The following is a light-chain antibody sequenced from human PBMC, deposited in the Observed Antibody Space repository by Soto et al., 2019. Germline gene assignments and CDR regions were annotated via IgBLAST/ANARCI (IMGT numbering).Light chain of an antibody. J-gene: IGKJ1*01. CDR2: DAS. V-gene: IGKV1-5*01. CDR3: QQYNTYWT. CDR1: QSVSSN. Sequence: MTQSPATLSVSPGERATLSCRASQSVSSNLAWYQQKPGRAPKVLIYDASSLESGVPSRFSGSGSGTEFTLTITSLQPDDFATYYCQQYNTYWTFGQGTKVDIK.